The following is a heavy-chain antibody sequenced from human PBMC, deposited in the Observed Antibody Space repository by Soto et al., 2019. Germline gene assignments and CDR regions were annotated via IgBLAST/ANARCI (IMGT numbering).Heavy chain of an antibody. CDR2: INTDSGGT. D-gene: IGHD1-1*01. Sequence: ASVKVSCKASGYTFSGYYMHWVRHATGQGLEWVGWINTDSGGTNYAQNFQGRVTITRDPSITTVYMELKSLRSDDTAVYYCAIGTTYYSERYSFVSWGQGTLVTVSS. CDR1: GYTFSGYY. V-gene: IGHV1-2*02. CDR3: AIGTTYYSERYSFVS. J-gene: IGHJ5*01.